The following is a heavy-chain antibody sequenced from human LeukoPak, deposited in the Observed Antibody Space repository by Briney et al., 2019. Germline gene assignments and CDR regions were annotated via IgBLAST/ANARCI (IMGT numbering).Heavy chain of an antibody. CDR3: ARDRGISTYNWFDP. J-gene: IGHJ5*02. D-gene: IGHD1-26*01. CDR2: ISYDGSNE. V-gene: IGHV3-30-3*01. Sequence: GGSLRLSCAASGFTFSSYAMHWVRQAPGKGLEWVAVISYDGSNEYYADSVKGRFTISRDNSKNTLYLQMNSLRAEDTAVYYCARDRGISTYNWFDPWGQGTLVTVSS. CDR1: GFTFSSYA.